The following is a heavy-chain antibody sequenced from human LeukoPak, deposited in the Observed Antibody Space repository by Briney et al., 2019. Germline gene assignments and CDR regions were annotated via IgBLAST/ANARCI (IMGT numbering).Heavy chain of an antibody. Sequence: GATVKISCKASGYTFTDYYMHWMQQAPGKGLEWMGRVDPEDGETIYAEKFQGRVTITADTSTDTAYMELSSLRSEDTAVYYCATEGYYDSSGCPTYYFVYWGQGTLVTVSS. CDR1: GYTFTDYY. V-gene: IGHV1-69-2*01. CDR2: VDPEDGET. CDR3: ATEGYYDSSGCPTYYFVY. D-gene: IGHD3-22*01. J-gene: IGHJ4*02.